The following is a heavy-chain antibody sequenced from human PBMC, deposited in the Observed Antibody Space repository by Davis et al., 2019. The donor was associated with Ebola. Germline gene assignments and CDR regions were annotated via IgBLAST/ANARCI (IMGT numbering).Heavy chain of an antibody. CDR3: ARDSSGSPYSGLDV. Sequence: SETLSLTCTVSGGSISDYYWSWIRQSPGKGLEWIGNIFYSGSSPYSGSTNYHSSLKSRIFISVDTSKNQFSLKLNSVTAADTAVYYCARDSSGSPYSGLDVWGQGTTVTVSS. CDR2: IFYSGSSPYSGST. CDR1: GGSISDYY. D-gene: IGHD6-25*01. J-gene: IGHJ6*02. V-gene: IGHV4-59*12.